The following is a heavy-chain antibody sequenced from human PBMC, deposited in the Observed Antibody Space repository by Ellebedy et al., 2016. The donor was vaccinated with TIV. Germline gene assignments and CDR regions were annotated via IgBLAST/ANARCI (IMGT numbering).Heavy chain of an antibody. D-gene: IGHD3-22*01. CDR3: AKDREYYYDSSGLGDAFDI. CDR2: ISWNSGSI. CDR1: GFTFDDYA. J-gene: IGHJ3*02. Sequence: GGSLRLSCAASGFTFDDYAMHWVRQAPGKGLEWVSGISWNSGSIGYADSVKGRFTISRDNAKNSLYLQMNSLRAEDTALYYCAKDREYYYDSSGLGDAFDIWGQGTMVTVSS. V-gene: IGHV3-9*01.